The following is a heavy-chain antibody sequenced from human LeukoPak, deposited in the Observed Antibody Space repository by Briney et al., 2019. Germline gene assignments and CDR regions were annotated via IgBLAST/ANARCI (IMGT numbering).Heavy chain of an antibody. CDR2: INPSGGST. V-gene: IGHV1-46*01. D-gene: IGHD3-3*01. CDR1: GYTFTGYY. CDR3: ARDGAILLEWLFPPSYNWFDP. J-gene: IGHJ5*02. Sequence: ASVKVSCKDSGYTFTGYYMHWVRQAPGQGLEWMGIINPSGGSTSYAQKFQGRVTMTRDTSTSTVYMELSSLRSEDTAVYYCARDGAILLEWLFPPSYNWFDPWGQGTLVTVSS.